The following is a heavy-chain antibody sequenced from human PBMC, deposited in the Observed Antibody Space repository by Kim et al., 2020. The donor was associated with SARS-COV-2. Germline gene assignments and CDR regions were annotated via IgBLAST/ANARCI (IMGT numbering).Heavy chain of an antibody. D-gene: IGHD1-7*01. J-gene: IGHJ4*02. CDR3: ARGRNYGGAYYFDY. CDR2: ISSIGSTI. CDR1: GFTFSDYY. Sequence: GGSLRLSCAASGFTFSDYYMTWIRQAPGKGLEWVSYISSIGSTIDYSDSVKGRFTVSMDNAKDSLYLQMNNLRAEDTAVYYCARGRNYGGAYYFDYWGQGTLVTVSS. V-gene: IGHV3-11*01.